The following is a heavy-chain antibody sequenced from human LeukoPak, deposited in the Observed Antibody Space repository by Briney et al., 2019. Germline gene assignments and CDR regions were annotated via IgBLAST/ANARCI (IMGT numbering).Heavy chain of an antibody. J-gene: IGHJ4*02. CDR2: ISGSGGST. D-gene: IGHD3-10*01. V-gene: IGHV3-23*01. CDR1: GFTLRSYA. Sequence: GGSLRLSCAASGFTLRSYAMSWVRQAPGKGLEWVSAISGSGGSTYYADSVKGRFTISRDNAKNTLYLHLSSLRAEDTAVYFCARGGVASACDYWGQGILVTVSS. CDR3: ARGGVASACDY.